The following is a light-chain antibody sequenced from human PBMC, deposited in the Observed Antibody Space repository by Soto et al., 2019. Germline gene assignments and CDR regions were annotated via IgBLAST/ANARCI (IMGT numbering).Light chain of an antibody. V-gene: IGKV3-15*01. CDR3: QQYNKWLYT. J-gene: IGKJ2*01. CDR1: QSVSSN. CDR2: GAS. Sequence: EIVMTQSPATLSVSPGERATLSCRASQSVSSNLAWYQQKPGQAPSLLIYGASTRATGIPARFSGSGSGTEFTLTISSLQSEDFAVYYCQQYNKWLYTFGQGTKLEIK.